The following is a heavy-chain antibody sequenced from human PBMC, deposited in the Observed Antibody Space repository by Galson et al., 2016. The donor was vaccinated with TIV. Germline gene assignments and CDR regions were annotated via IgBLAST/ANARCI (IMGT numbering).Heavy chain of an antibody. CDR3: ARTVGDDAFDF. Sequence: ETLSLTCAVSGYSISSGYYWGWIRQPPGKGLEWIGTIYHDGSTYYSPSLKSRVTMSVDTSNNHFSLNLSSVTAADTALYYCARTVGDDAFDFWGQGTLVSVSS. D-gene: IGHD3-16*01. CDR1: GYSISSGYY. J-gene: IGHJ3*01. CDR2: IYHDGST. V-gene: IGHV4-38-2*01.